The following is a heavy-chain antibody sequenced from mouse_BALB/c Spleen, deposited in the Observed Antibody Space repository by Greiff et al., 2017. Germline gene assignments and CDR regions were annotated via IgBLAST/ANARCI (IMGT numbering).Heavy chain of an antibody. CDR1: GYAFSSSW. Sequence: VQLQQSGPELVKPGASVKISCKASGYAFSSSWMNWVKQRPGQGLEWIGRIYPGDGDTNYNGKFKGKATLTADKSSSTAYMQLSSLTSVDSAVYFCARSEDRYGAWFAYWGQGTLVTVSA. D-gene: IGHD2-14*01. J-gene: IGHJ3*01. CDR2: IYPGDGDT. V-gene: IGHV1-82*01. CDR3: ARSEDRYGAWFAY.